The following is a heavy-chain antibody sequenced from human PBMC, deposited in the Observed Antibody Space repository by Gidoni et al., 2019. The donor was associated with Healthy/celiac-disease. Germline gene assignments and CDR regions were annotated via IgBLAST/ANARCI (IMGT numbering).Heavy chain of an antibody. D-gene: IGHD6-13*01. V-gene: IGHV4-61*02. CDR3: ARGPPLSSSWYEYFQH. CDR1: GGSISSGSYY. J-gene: IGHJ1*01. Sequence: QVQLQESGPGLVKPSQTLSLTCTVSGGSISSGSYYWSWIRQPAGKGLEWIGRIYPSGSTNYNPSLKSRVTISVDTSKNQFSLKLSSVTAADTAVYYCARGPPLSSSWYEYFQHWGQGTLVTVSS. CDR2: IYPSGST.